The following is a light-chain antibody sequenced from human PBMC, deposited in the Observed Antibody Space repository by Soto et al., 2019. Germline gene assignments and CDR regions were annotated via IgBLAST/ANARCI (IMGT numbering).Light chain of an antibody. Sequence: EIVLTQSPGTLSLSPGERATLSCRASQSVSSYVGWYQQKPGQGPRLVIYGASSRATDIPDRFSGSGSGTDFTLTISRLEPEDFAVYYCQLFGTSRTFGQGTRVEIK. V-gene: IGKV3-20*01. CDR2: GAS. J-gene: IGKJ1*01. CDR3: QLFGTSRT. CDR1: QSVSSY.